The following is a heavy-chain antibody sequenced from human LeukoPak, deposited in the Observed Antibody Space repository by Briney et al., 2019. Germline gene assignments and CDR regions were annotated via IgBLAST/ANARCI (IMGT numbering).Heavy chain of an antibody. J-gene: IGHJ4*02. D-gene: IGHD5-24*01. CDR1: GYTFSNYY. CDR3: ARQNGYNPDY. CDR2: INPNSGGT. V-gene: IGHV1-2*02. Sequence: ASVKVSCKASGYTFSNYYMHWVRQAPGQGLEWMGWINPNSGGTNYAQKFQGRVTMTRDTSISTAYMELSGLRSDDTAVYYCARQNGYNPDYWGPGTPVTVAS.